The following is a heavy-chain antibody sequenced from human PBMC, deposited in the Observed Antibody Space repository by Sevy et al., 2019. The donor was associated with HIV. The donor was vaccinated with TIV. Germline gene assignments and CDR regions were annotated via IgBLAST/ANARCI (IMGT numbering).Heavy chain of an antibody. CDR1: GGTFSSYA. CDR2: IIPIFGTA. Sequence: ASVKVSCKASGGTFSSYAISWVRQAPGQGLEWMGRIIPIFGTANYAQKFQGRVTITADESTSTAYMELSSLRSEDTAVYYCARDSVSKENYGSGSYYGYYYYYTDVWGKGTTVTVSS. CDR3: ARDSVSKENYGSGSYYGYYYYYTDV. J-gene: IGHJ6*03. V-gene: IGHV1-69*13. D-gene: IGHD3-10*01.